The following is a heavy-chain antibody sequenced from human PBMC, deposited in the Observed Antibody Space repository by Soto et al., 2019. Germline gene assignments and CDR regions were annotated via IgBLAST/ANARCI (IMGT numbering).Heavy chain of an antibody. J-gene: IGHJ4*02. D-gene: IGHD1-26*01. CDR2: ISWNSASM. CDR3: ARSFSDSYYDLDF. CDR1: GFTFDDYA. Sequence: PGGSLRLSCAASGFTFDDYAVHWVRQAPGKGLEWVSGISWNSASMDYADSVKDRFSISRDNAENSLYLQMNILKIEDTAFYYCARSFSDSYYDLDFWGQGTLVTVSS. V-gene: IGHV3-9*01.